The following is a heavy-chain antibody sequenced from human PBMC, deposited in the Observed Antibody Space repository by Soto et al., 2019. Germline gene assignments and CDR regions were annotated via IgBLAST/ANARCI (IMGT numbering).Heavy chain of an antibody. J-gene: IGHJ4*02. CDR3: AHLNTRGYYLDY. Sequence: SGPTLVNPTQTLTLTVTFSGFSLSTRQVGVGWIRQPPGKALEWLAHVYWNDDKYYSLSLKSRLTISKDTSKSQVVLTMTNMDPVDTATYYCAHLNTRGYYLDYWGQGALVTVSS. CDR2: VYWNDDK. CDR1: GFSLSTRQVG. V-gene: IGHV2-5*01.